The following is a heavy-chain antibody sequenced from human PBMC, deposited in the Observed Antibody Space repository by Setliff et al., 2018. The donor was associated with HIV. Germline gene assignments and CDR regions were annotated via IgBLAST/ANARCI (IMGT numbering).Heavy chain of an antibody. J-gene: IGHJ4*02. V-gene: IGHV4-39*02. CDR3: ARVPRWYYYDSSGYPDY. D-gene: IGHD3-22*01. Sequence: KPSETLSLTCTVSGDSITSTNYYWGWIRQPPGKGLEWIGSISYSRSTYYKSSLKSRVTISVDASKNHFSLKLSSVTAADTAVYYCARVPRWYYYDSSGYPDYWGQGTPVTVPQ. CDR2: ISYSRST. CDR1: GDSITSTNYY.